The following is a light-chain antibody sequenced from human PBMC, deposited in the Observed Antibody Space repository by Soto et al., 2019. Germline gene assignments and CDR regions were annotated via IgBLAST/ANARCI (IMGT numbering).Light chain of an antibody. Sequence: QSALTQPASVSGSPGQSITISCTGTSSDVGDYKYVSWYQQHPDKAPKLIIFVNSNRPSGISNRFSASKSGNTASLTISGLQAEDEAYDYCSSYTSSDTPDVFGTGTKVTVL. CDR3: SSYTSSDTPDV. J-gene: IGLJ1*01. CDR1: SSDVGDYKY. V-gene: IGLV2-14*01. CDR2: VNS.